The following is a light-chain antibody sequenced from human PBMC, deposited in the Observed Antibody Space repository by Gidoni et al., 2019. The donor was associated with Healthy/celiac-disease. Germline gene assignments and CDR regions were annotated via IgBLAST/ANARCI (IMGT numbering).Light chain of an antibody. CDR1: QSVSSN. CDR2: GAS. V-gene: IGKV3-15*01. J-gene: IGKJ1*01. Sequence: EIVMTQSPATLSVSTGERATLSCRASQSVSSNLAWYQQKPAQAPRLLIYGASTSATGIPARFSGSGSGTEFTLTISSLQSEDFAVYYCQQYNNWPPWTFGQGTKVEIK. CDR3: QQYNNWPPWT.